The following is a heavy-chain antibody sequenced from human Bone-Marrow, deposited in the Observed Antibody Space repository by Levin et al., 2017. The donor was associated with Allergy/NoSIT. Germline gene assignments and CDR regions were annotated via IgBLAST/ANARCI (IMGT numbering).Heavy chain of an antibody. CDR2: ITGDAEDT. V-gene: IGHV3-23*01. Sequence: ETLSLTCAASGFTFSNFAMNWVRQAAGKGLEWVSGITGDAEDTHYADSVKGRFRISRDNSKNTVYLEMNSLRAEDTAIYYCAKGITIFGVGRLDGWGQGTLVTVSS. CDR1: GFTFSNFA. CDR3: AKGITIFGVGRLDG. D-gene: IGHD3-3*01. J-gene: IGHJ4*02.